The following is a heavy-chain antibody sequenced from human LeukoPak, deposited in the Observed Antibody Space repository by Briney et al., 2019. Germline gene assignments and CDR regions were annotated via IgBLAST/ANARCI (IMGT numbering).Heavy chain of an antibody. V-gene: IGHV3-43*02. Sequence: GGSLRLSCAASGFTFDDYAMHWVRQAPGKGLEWVSLISGDGGSTYYADSVKGRFTISRDNAKNSLYLQMNSLRAEDTAIYYRARDNGYNFDSWGQGTLVTVSS. CDR3: ARDNGYNFDS. CDR2: ISGDGGST. CDR1: GFTFDDYA. D-gene: IGHD5-18*01. J-gene: IGHJ4*02.